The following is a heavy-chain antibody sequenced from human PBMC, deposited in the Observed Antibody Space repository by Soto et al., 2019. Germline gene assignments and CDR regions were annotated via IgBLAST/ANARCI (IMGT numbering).Heavy chain of an antibody. Sequence: PSETLSLTCTVSGGSISSGGYYWSWIRQHPGKGLEWIGYIYYSGSTYYNPSLKSRVTISADTSRNQFSLKLSSVTAADTAVYYCAREYSGYDKTRYDLWGQGTTVTVSS. CDR1: GGSISSGGYY. D-gene: IGHD5-12*01. V-gene: IGHV4-31*03. CDR3: AREYSGYDKTRYDL. CDR2: IYYSGST. J-gene: IGHJ6*02.